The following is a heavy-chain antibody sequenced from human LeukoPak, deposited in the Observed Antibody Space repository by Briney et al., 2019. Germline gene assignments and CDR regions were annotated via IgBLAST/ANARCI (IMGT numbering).Heavy chain of an antibody. CDR1: GFTFSSYG. Sequence: GGSLRLSCAASGFTFSSYGMHWVRQAPGKGLEWVAFIRYDGSNKYYADSVKGRFTISRDNSKNTLYLQMNSLRAEDTAVYYCAKDRGNYYDSSGYYPTYYFDYWGQGTLVTVSS. J-gene: IGHJ4*02. CDR3: AKDRGNYYDSSGYYPTYYFDY. D-gene: IGHD3-22*01. V-gene: IGHV3-30*02. CDR2: IRYDGSNK.